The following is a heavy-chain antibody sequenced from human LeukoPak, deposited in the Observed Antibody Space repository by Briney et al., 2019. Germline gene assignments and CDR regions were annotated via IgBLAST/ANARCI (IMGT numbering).Heavy chain of an antibody. D-gene: IGHD3-16*01. Sequence: SETLSLTCTVSGGSISSYYWSWIRQPPGKGLEWMWYIYYSGSTNYNPSLKSRVTISVDTSKNQFSLKLSSVTAADTAVYYCARAAWGVSAAYFDYWGQGTLVTVSS. CDR1: GGSISSYY. CDR2: IYYSGST. CDR3: ARAAWGVSAAYFDY. J-gene: IGHJ4*02. V-gene: IGHV4-59*01.